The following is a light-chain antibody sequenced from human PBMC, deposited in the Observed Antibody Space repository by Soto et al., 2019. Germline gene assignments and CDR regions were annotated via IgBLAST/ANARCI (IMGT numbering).Light chain of an antibody. CDR1: QSFSSN. J-gene: IGKJ1*01. Sequence: EIVMTQSPATLSVSPGERATLSCRASQSFSSNLAWYQQKPGQAPRLLIYGASTRATDIPARFSGSGSGTEFTLTISSLQSEDFAVYYCQQYNNWPPTFDQGTKVEIK. CDR2: GAS. V-gene: IGKV3-15*01. CDR3: QQYNNWPPT.